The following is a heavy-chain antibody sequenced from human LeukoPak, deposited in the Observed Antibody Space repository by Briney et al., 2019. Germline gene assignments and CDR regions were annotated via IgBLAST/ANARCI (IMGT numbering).Heavy chain of an antibody. Sequence: GGSLRLSCAASGFTFSTYGMHWVRQAPGKGLEWVAAISHDGTNKHYADSVKGRFTISRDNSKNTLYLQMNSLRAEDTALFYCAETGPTDFWGQGTLVTVSS. V-gene: IGHV3-30*03. D-gene: IGHD3-9*01. CDR2: ISHDGTNK. CDR1: GFTFSTYG. CDR3: AETGPTDF. J-gene: IGHJ4*02.